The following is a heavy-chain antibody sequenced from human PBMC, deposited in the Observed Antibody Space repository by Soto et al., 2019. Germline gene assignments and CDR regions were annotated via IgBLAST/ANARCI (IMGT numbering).Heavy chain of an antibody. CDR1: GGSISSGGYY. D-gene: IGHD3-22*01. CDR2: IYYSGST. J-gene: IGHJ6*02. Sequence: QVQLQESGPGLVKPSQTLSLTCTVSGGSISSGGYYWSWIRQHPGKGLEWIGYIYYSGSTYYNPSLKSRVTISVDTSKNQFSLKLSSVTAADTAVYYCARAPYYYDSSGYYGGCYYYYGMDVWGQGTTVTVSS. CDR3: ARAPYYYDSSGYYGGCYYYYGMDV. V-gene: IGHV4-31*03.